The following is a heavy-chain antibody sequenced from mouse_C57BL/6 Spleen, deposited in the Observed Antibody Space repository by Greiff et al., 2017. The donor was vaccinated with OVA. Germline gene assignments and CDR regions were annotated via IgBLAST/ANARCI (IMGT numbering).Heavy chain of an antibody. V-gene: IGHV5-17*01. D-gene: IGHD1-1*01. CDR1: GFTFSDYG. CDR3: ARRGDCSSLEWFAY. J-gene: IGHJ3*01. Sequence: EVQLQQSGGGLVKPGGSLKLSCAASGFTFSDYGMHWVRQAPEKGLEWVAYISSGSSTIYYADTVKGRFTISRDNAKNTLFLQMTSLRSEDTAMYYCARRGDCSSLEWFAYWGQGTLVTVSA. CDR2: ISSGSSTI.